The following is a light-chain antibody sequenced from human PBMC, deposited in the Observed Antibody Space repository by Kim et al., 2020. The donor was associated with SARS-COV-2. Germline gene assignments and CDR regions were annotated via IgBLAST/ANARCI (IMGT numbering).Light chain of an antibody. Sequence: SVAPGDSASLSCRTSHSVSCDLSWYQRRPGQAPSLHSYCATARATGIRSRFSGSGSETEFTLSIINLQSDDVAVYYCHQYNNRWTFGQGTKVDIK. CDR1: HSVSCD. V-gene: IGKV3-15*01. CDR2: CAT. CDR3: HQYNNRWT. J-gene: IGKJ1*01.